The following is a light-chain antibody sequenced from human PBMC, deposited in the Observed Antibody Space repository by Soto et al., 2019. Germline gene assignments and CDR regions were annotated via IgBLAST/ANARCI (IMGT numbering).Light chain of an antibody. CDR1: QTVSGGY. Sequence: VLTQSPGTLSLSVGQRATLSCRASQTVSGGYLAWYQQKSGQAPRLLIYGASSRATDIPDRFSGSGSGMDFALTISRLEPEDFAVYYCQKYGDSSITFGQGTRLEMK. CDR3: QKYGDSSIT. J-gene: IGKJ5*01. V-gene: IGKV3-20*01. CDR2: GAS.